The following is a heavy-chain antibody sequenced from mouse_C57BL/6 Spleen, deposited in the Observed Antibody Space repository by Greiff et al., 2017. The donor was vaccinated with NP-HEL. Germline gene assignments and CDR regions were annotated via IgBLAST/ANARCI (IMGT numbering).Heavy chain of an antibody. J-gene: IGHJ4*01. V-gene: IGHV5-17*01. CDR3: ARAWDYYAMDY. D-gene: IGHD4-1*01. CDR2: ISSGSSTI. Sequence: EVHLVESGGGLVKPGGSLKLSCAASGFTFSDYGMHWVRQAPEKGLEWVAYISSGSSTIYYADTVKGRFTISRDNAKNTLFLQMTSLRSEDTAMYYCARAWDYYAMDYWGQGTSVTVSS. CDR1: GFTFSDYG.